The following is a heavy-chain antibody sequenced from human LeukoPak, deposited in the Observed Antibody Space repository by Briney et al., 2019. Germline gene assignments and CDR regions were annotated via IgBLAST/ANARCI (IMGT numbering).Heavy chain of an antibody. V-gene: IGHV3-7*01. CDR1: GFTFTKYW. D-gene: IGHD1-14*01. CDR3: AREVWGPEY. CDR2: IKQDGSDK. Sequence: GGSLRLSCAASGFTFTKYWMTWVPQAPGKGLEWVGNIKQDGSDKNYMDSEKGRFTISRDNTKNSVYLQMSSLRAEDTAVYYCAREVWGPEYWGQGTLVTVSS. J-gene: IGHJ4*02.